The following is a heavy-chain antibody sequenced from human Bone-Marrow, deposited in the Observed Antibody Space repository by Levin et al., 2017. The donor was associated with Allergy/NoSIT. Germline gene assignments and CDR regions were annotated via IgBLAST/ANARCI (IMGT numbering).Heavy chain of an antibody. Sequence: PGGSLRLSCAASGFMFSRDAMHWVRQSPGKGLEWVAMISFDEATRKYADSVRGRFTIFRDNSKNTVDLQMNSLRPEDTAMYYCARINYDFWSGFQRGGWFDPWGQGTLVTVSS. CDR1: GFMFSRDA. V-gene: IGHV3-30-3*01. CDR3: ARINYDFWSGFQRGGWFDP. J-gene: IGHJ5*02. CDR2: ISFDEATR. D-gene: IGHD3-3*01.